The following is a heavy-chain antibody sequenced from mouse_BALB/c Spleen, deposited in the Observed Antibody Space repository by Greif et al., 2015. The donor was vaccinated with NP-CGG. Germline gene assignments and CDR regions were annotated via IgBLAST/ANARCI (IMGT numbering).Heavy chain of an antibody. Sequence: EVQRVESGGGLVKPGGSLKLSCAASGFTFGDYYMYWVRQTPEKRLEWVATISDGGSYTYYPDSVKGRFTISRDNAKNNLYLQMSSLKSEDTAMYYCARDGDYYFDYWGQDTTLTVSS. D-gene: IGHD2-13*01. CDR2: ISDGGSYT. V-gene: IGHV5-4*02. J-gene: IGHJ2*01. CDR1: GFTFGDYY. CDR3: ARDGDYYFDY.